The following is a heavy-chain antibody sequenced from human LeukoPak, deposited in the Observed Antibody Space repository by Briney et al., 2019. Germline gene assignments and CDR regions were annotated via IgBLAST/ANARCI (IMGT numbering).Heavy chain of an antibody. CDR2: ISSSGSTI. D-gene: IGHD5-18*01. V-gene: IGHV3-48*03. J-gene: IGHJ4*02. Sequence: GGSLRLSCAASGFTFSSYEMNWVRQAPGKGLEWVSYISSSGSTIYYADSVKGRFTISRDNAKNSLYLQMNSLRAEDTAVYYCARDMTMDTTMVIPFDYWGQGTLVTVSS. CDR3: ARDMTMDTTMVIPFDY. CDR1: GFTFSSYE.